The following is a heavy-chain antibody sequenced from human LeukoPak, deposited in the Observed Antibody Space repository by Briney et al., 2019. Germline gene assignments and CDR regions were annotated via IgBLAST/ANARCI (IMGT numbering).Heavy chain of an antibody. J-gene: IGHJ4*02. CDR3: SRDPLGAAGNY. CDR2: INHSGST. Sequence: SETLSLTCAVYGGSFSGYYWGWIRQPPGKGLEWIGEINHSGSTNYNPSLKSRVTISVDTSKNQFSLKLSPVTAADTAVYYCSRDPLGAAGNYLGQGTLVTVSS. V-gene: IGHV4-34*01. CDR1: GGSFSGYY. D-gene: IGHD6-13*01.